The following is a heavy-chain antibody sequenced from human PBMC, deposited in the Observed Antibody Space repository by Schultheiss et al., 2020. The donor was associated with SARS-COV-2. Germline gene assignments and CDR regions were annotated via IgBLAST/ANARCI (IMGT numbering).Heavy chain of an antibody. CDR3: ARVGSITGTIRYYGMDV. Sequence: GGSLRLSCAASGFTFSNAWMSWVRQAPGKGLEWVSVFYSGGSTYYADSVKGRFTISRDNSKNTLFLQMNSLRAEDMAVYYCARVGSITGTIRYYGMDVWGQGTTVTVSS. V-gene: IGHV3-66*01. D-gene: IGHD1-7*01. J-gene: IGHJ6*02. CDR1: GFTFSNAW. CDR2: FYSGGST.